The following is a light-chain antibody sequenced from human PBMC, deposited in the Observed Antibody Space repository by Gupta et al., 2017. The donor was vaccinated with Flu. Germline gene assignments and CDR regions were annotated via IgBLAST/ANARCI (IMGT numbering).Light chain of an antibody. V-gene: IGKV1-12*01. CDR2: GAS. J-gene: IGKJ4*02. Sequence: DIQMTQSPSSVSASVGDRVTITCRATQAIASWLAWYQQKPGRAPKLLIYGASSLQSGVPSRFSGSGSGTDFTLTISSLQPDDFATYYCQQVISFPVTFGEGTKVEIK. CDR3: QQVISFPVT. CDR1: QAIASW.